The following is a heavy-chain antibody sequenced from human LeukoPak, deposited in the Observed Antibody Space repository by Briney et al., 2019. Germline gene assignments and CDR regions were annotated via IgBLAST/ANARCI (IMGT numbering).Heavy chain of an antibody. CDR2: ISDSGGST. Sequence: PGGSLRLSCAASGFTFSSYAMSWVRQAPGKGLEWVSAISDSGGSTYYADSVKGRFTISRDNSKNTLYLQMNSLRAEDTAVYHCAKDSESREGEYFDYWGQGALVTVSS. CDR1: GFTFSSYA. J-gene: IGHJ4*02. CDR3: AKDSESREGEYFDY. D-gene: IGHD3-16*01. V-gene: IGHV3-23*01.